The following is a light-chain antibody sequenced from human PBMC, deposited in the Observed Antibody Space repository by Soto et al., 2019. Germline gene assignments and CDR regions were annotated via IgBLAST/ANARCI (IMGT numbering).Light chain of an antibody. Sequence: DIQMTQSPSTLSASVGDRITITCRAIQSVSRRLAWFQQKPGKAPKLLIYDASSLESGVPSGFSGRGSGTEFTLTISSLQPDDCATYYCHTYNSYSLHTFGQGTKVDIK. J-gene: IGKJ2*01. CDR3: HTYNSYSLHT. CDR2: DAS. V-gene: IGKV1-5*01. CDR1: QSVSRR.